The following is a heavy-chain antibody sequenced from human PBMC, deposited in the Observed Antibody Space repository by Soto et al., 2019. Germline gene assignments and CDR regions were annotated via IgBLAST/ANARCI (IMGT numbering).Heavy chain of an antibody. V-gene: IGHV4-30-2*01. Sequence: TLSLTFAVSGGSPTSGTNSWNWIRQPPGKGLEWIGYIFPSGTTYYNPSLKSRVSISIDVSKNQFSLNLRSLTAADTAIYFCARGREFDSWGQGTLVTVSS. CDR3: ARGREFDS. CDR1: GGSPTSGTNS. J-gene: IGHJ4*02. CDR2: IFPSGTT.